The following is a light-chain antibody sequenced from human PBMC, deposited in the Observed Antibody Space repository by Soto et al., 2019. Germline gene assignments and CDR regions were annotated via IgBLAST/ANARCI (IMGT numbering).Light chain of an antibody. CDR1: QVIRDS. Sequence: DIQMSQSPSSLSASVGGRVTITSRASQVIRDSLACYKQKPGKVPKSLIYAASTFQSGVQSKFRGSGSGTYFTLTISSLQPEDVAPYYCLKYDSSPPAFGGGTKVAI. CDR2: AAS. V-gene: IGKV1-16*02. CDR3: LKYDSSPPA. J-gene: IGKJ4*01.